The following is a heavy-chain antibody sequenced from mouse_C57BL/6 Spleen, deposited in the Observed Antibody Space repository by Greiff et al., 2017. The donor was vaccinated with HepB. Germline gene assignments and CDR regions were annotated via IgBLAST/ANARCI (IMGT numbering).Heavy chain of an antibody. V-gene: IGHV1-15*01. J-gene: IGHJ4*01. Sequence: VQLQQSGAELVRPGASVTLSCKASGYTFTDYDMHWVKQTPVHGLEWIGAIDPETGGTAYNQKFKGKAILTADKSSSTAYMELRSLTSEDSAVYYCTRKGYYAMDYWGQGTSVTVSS. CDR2: IDPETGGT. CDR3: TRKGYYAMDY. CDR1: GYTFTDYD.